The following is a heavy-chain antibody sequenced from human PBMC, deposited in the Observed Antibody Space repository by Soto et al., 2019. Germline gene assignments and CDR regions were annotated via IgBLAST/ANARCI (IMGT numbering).Heavy chain of an antibody. Sequence: GGSLRLSCAASGFTFSNAWMSWVRQAPGKGLEWVGRIKSKTDGGTTDYAAPVKGRFTISRDDSKNTLYLQMNSLKTEDTAVYYCTTATYNWNGDAFDIWGQGTMVTVSS. CDR1: GFTFSNAW. CDR2: IKSKTDGGTT. D-gene: IGHD1-20*01. V-gene: IGHV3-15*01. J-gene: IGHJ3*02. CDR3: TTATYNWNGDAFDI.